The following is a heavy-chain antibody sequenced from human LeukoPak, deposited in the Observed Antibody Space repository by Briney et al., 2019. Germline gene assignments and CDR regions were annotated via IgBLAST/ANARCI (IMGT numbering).Heavy chain of an antibody. V-gene: IGHV3-20*04. D-gene: IGHD1-26*01. CDR3: ASGRGSYSPDY. J-gene: IGHJ4*02. CDR2: INWNGGST. CDR1: GFTFDDYG. Sequence: PGGSLRLSCAASGFTFDDYGMSWVRQAPGKGLEWVSGINWNGGSTGYADSVKGRFTISRDNPKNSLYLQMTSLRADDTAVYYCASGRGSYSPDYWGQGTLVTVSS.